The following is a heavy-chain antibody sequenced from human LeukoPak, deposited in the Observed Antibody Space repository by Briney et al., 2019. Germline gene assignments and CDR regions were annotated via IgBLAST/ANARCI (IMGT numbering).Heavy chain of an antibody. V-gene: IGHV3-21*01. D-gene: IGHD2-21*02. J-gene: IGHJ3*02. CDR2: ISSSSSYI. CDR1: RFTFSSYS. Sequence: PGGSLRLSCAASRFTFSSYSMNWVRQAPGKGLEWVSSISSSSSYIYYADSVKGRFTISRDNAKNSLYLQMNSLRAEDTAVYYCAGPPVVTATDDAFDIWGQGTMVTVSS. CDR3: AGPPVVTATDDAFDI.